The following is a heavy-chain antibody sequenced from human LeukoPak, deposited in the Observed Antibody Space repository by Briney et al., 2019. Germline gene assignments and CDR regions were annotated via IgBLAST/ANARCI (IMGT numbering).Heavy chain of an antibody. CDR3: ARGEVGATFGY. J-gene: IGHJ4*02. Sequence: SVKVSCKASGGTFSSYAISWVRQAPGQGLEWMGRIIPILGIANYAQKFQGRVTITTDESTSTAYMELSSLRSEDTAVYYCARGEVGATFGYWGQGTLVTVSS. V-gene: IGHV1-69*04. D-gene: IGHD1-26*01. CDR1: GGTFSSYA. CDR2: IIPILGIA.